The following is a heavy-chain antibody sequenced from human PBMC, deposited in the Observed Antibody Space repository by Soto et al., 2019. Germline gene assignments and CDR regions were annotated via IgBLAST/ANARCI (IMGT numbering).Heavy chain of an antibody. D-gene: IGHD2-21*01. J-gene: IGHJ6*02. V-gene: IGHV1-18*01. CDR1: DNTFTHYG. Sequence: ASVKVSCKSSDNTFTHYGINWVRQAPGQGLEWMGWISGYNGNTKYAQKFQDRVTMTADTSTRTAFMEVRSLTSDDTGVYFCAATCGNYFGLDVWGQGTTVTVSS. CDR3: AATCGNYFGLDV. CDR2: ISGYNGNT.